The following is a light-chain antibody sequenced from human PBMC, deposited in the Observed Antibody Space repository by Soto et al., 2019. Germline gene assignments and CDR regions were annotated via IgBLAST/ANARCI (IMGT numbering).Light chain of an antibody. V-gene: IGLV2-14*01. CDR2: EVN. CDR3: SSYTNINTRACV. Sequence: QSALTQPASLSGSPGQSITISCTGTSSDIGAYDYVSWFQQHPGKAPKLMISEVNNRPSGVSNRFSGSKSGNTAYLTISGLQAEDEAEYYCSSYTNINTRACVFGTGTKVTAL. CDR1: SSDIGAYDY. J-gene: IGLJ1*01.